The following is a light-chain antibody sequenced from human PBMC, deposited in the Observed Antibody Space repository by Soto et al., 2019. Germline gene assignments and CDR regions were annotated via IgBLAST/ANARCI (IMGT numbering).Light chain of an antibody. Sequence: DIILTQSPAIVSVSPGERATLSCRASRSVSTNLAWYQHKHGQAPRLLIYGASTRVTDIPARFSGSGSGTDFTLTINYLKSEDFGVYYCQQYDKSLPPLTFGGGTKVEI. V-gene: IGKV3-15*01. CDR2: GAS. CDR3: QQYDKSLPPLT. J-gene: IGKJ4*01. CDR1: RSVSTN.